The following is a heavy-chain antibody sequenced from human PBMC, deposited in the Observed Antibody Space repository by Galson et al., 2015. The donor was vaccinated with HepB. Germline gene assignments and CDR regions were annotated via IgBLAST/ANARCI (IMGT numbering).Heavy chain of an antibody. CDR2: INTGSDTI. Sequence: SLRLSCAASGFTFSTYSMNWVRQAPGRGLEWLSYINTGSDTIFYADSVKGRFTISRDNARNSLYLQMNSLRDEDTAVYYCAREPLTMLRGVIIGGGFDYWGQGTLVTVSS. V-gene: IGHV3-48*02. D-gene: IGHD3-10*01. J-gene: IGHJ4*02. CDR1: GFTFSTYS. CDR3: AREPLTMLRGVIIGGGFDY.